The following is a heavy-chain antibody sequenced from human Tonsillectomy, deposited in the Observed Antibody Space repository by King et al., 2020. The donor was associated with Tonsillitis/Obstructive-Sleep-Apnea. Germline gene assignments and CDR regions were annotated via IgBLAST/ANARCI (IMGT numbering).Heavy chain of an antibody. V-gene: IGHV1-2*06. CDR3: ARPNTTIAARTNMGWFDT. J-gene: IGHJ5*02. CDR1: GYTFTGYY. CDR2: INPNSGGT. Sequence: VQLVESGAEVKKPGASVKVSCKASGYTFTGYYMHWVRQAPGQGLEWMGRINPNSGGTNYAQKFQGRVTMTRDTSISTAYMELSRLRSDDTAVYYCARPNTTIAARTNMGWFDTWGQGTLVTVSS. D-gene: IGHD6-6*01.